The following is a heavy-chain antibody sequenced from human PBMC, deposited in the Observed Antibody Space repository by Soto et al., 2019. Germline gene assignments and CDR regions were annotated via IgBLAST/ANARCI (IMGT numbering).Heavy chain of an antibody. CDR2: ISSTGSII. Sequence: GGSLRLSCAASGFTFSTYTMTWVRQAPGKGLEWVSYISSTGSIIYYADSVKGRFTISRDNAKNSLYLQMDSLRAEDTAVYFCARDHYDTSGYYYYYAMDVWGQGTTVTVSS. CDR3: ARDHYDTSGYYYYYAMDV. J-gene: IGHJ6*02. D-gene: IGHD3-22*01. CDR1: GFTFSTYT. V-gene: IGHV3-48*01.